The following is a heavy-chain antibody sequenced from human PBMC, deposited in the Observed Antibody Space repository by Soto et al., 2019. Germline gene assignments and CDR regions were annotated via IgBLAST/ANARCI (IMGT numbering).Heavy chain of an antibody. V-gene: IGHV3-23*01. CDR3: VRRAISATTNWGAFDV. J-gene: IGHJ3*01. CDR1: GFSFFSFV. D-gene: IGHD7-27*01. Sequence: WGSLRLSCAACGFSFFSFVMNWVRQAAGKGLEWVSTVSPGGGVSHYTDSVKGRFTISRDNSRRTLHLQMDSLRAEDAAVYFCVRRAISATTNWGAFDVWGQGTVVTVSS. CDR2: VSPGGGVS.